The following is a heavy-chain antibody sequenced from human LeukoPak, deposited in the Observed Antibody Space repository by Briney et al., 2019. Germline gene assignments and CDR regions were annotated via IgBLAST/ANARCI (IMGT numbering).Heavy chain of an antibody. V-gene: IGHV4-31*03. Sequence: KTSETLSFNCTVSSGSISSGGYYWSWIRQHPGKGLEWIGYIYYSGSTYYNPSLKSRVTISVDTSKNQFSLKLSSVTAADTSVYYCARACSSTSCSPYYYYGMDVWGQGTTVTVSS. CDR3: ARACSSTSCSPYYYYGMDV. D-gene: IGHD2-2*01. CDR2: IYYSGST. CDR1: SGSISSGGYY. J-gene: IGHJ6*02.